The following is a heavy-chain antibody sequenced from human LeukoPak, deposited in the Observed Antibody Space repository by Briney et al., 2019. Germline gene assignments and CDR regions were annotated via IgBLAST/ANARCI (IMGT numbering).Heavy chain of an antibody. CDR2: IVVGSGNT. J-gene: IGHJ4*02. V-gene: IGHV1-58*02. Sequence: SVKVSCKASGFTFTSSPMHWVRQARGQRLEWIGWIVVGSGNTNYAQKFQERVTITRDMSTGTAYMELSSLRSEDTAVYYCAADLCSGGSCYSNYWGLGTLVTVSS. CDR3: AADLCSGGSCYSNY. CDR1: GFTFTSSP. D-gene: IGHD2-15*01.